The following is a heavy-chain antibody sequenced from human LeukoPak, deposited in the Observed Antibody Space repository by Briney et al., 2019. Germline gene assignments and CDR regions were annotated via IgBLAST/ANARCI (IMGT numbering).Heavy chain of an antibody. V-gene: IGHV4-38-2*01. CDR2: IYHSGST. Sequence: SETLSLTCAVSGYSISSGYYWGLIRQPPGKGLEWIGSIYHSGSTYYNPSLKSRVTISVDTSKNQFSLKLSSVTAADTAVYYCARGYDSSGYYYGINWYFDLWGRGTLVTVSS. D-gene: IGHD3-22*01. CDR1: GYSISSGYY. J-gene: IGHJ2*01. CDR3: ARGYDSSGYYYGINWYFDL.